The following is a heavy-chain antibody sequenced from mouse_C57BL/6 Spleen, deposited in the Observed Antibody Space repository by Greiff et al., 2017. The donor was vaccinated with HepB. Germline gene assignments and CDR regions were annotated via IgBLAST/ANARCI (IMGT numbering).Heavy chain of an antibody. CDR2: ISNGGGST. CDR3: AVYDYDGYYAMDY. Sequence: EVKLMESGGGLVQPGGSLKLSCAASGFTFSDYYMYWVRQTPEKRLEWVAYISNGGGSTYYPDTVKGRFTISRDNAKNTLYLQMSRLKSEDTAMYYCAVYDYDGYYAMDYWGQGTSVTVSS. J-gene: IGHJ4*01. D-gene: IGHD2-4*01. CDR1: GFTFSDYY. V-gene: IGHV5-12*01.